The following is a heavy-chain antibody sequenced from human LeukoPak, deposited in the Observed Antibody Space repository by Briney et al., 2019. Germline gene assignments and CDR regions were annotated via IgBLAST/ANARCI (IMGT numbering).Heavy chain of an antibody. D-gene: IGHD2-21*02. CDR3: AKLVVTTNYFDY. J-gene: IGHJ4*02. CDR1: GFTFSNYA. CDR2: INTNSGSI. V-gene: IGHV3-23*01. Sequence: GGSLRLSCAASGFTFSNYAMSWVRQAPGKGPEWVSAINTNSGSIYYTDSVKGRFTTSRDNSKNTLYLQMNDLRPEDTAVYYCAKLVVTTNYFDYWGQGTLVTVSS.